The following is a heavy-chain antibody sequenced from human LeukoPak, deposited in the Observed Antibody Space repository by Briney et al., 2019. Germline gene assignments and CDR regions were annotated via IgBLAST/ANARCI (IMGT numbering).Heavy chain of an antibody. V-gene: IGHV1-18*01. CDR2: ISAYNGNT. Sequence: ASVKVSCKASGYTFTSYGISWVRQAPGQGLEWMGWISAYNGNTNYAQKLQGRVTMTTDTSTSTANMELRSLRSDDTAVYYCARVPAAGESDYWGQGTLVTVSS. D-gene: IGHD6-13*01. J-gene: IGHJ4*02. CDR1: GYTFTSYG. CDR3: ARVPAAGESDY.